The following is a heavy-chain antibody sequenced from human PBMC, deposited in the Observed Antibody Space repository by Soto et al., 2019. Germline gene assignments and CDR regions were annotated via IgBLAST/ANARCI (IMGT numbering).Heavy chain of an antibody. J-gene: IGHJ6*02. CDR1: GCSFTSYS. D-gene: IGHD4-4*01. CDR2: ILHDGSVE. Sequence: AGSLGLSCTVSGCSFTSYSIYWGRIGQHPGQEWMALILHDGSVEYYADTLNGRFTISRDNSKNTIYLQMNSLRAEDIAVYYCAINRDGYSLCFYYCMDGWGQGTTVTVSS. V-gene: IGHV3-30*03. CDR3: AINRDGYSLCFYYCMDG.